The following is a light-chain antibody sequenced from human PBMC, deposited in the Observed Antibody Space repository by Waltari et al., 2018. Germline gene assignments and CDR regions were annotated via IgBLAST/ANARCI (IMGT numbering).Light chain of an antibody. V-gene: IGLV2-14*01. CDR1: STDVGAYNF. CDR2: DVG. J-gene: IGLJ1*01. CDR3: SSYTTSTTLL. Sequence: QSALTQPASVSGSPGQSITIPCTASSTDVGAYNFVSSYQQHPGKLPKLILYDVGNRPSGISHRFSASKSGNTASLTISGLQEEDEGEYYCSSYTTSTTLLFGTGTRLTVL.